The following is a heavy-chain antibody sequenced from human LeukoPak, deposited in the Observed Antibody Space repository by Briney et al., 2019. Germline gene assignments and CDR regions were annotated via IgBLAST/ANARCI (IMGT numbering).Heavy chain of an antibody. Sequence: PGRSLRLSCEASGSGFTFGNFAMSWVRQAPGKGLEWVSGISGSGYYTYYADSVKGRFTISRDNSKNTLYIQMNSLRAEDTAVYYCAKDGSWGDYYFYFYMDVWGKGTTVTVSS. CDR3: AKDGSWGDYYFYFYMDV. CDR1: GSGFTFGNFA. V-gene: IGHV3-23*01. CDR2: ISGSGYYT. J-gene: IGHJ6*03. D-gene: IGHD3-16*01.